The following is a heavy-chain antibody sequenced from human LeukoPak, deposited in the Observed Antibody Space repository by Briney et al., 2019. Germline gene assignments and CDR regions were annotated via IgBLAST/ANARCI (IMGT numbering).Heavy chain of an antibody. Sequence: SETLSLTCAVYGGSFRCYYWSWIRQPPGKGLEWIGEINHSGSTNYNPSLKSRVTISVDTSKNQFSLKLSSVTAADTAVYYCARASTVTGSYWYFDLWGRGTLVTVSS. CDR1: GGSFRCYY. CDR3: ARASTVTGSYWYFDL. J-gene: IGHJ2*01. V-gene: IGHV4-34*01. CDR2: INHSGST. D-gene: IGHD4-17*01.